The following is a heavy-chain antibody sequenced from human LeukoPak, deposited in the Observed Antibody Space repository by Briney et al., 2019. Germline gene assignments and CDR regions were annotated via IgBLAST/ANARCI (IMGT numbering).Heavy chain of an antibody. CDR3: AKAPLLRFLEWSIY. Sequence: PGGSLRLSCAASGFTFSSYAMSWVRQAPGKGLEWVSAISGSGGSTYYADSVKGRFTISRDNSKNTLYLQMNSLRAEDTAVYYCAKAPLLRFLEWSIYWGQGTLVTVSS. CDR2: ISGSGGST. D-gene: IGHD3-3*01. J-gene: IGHJ4*02. CDR1: GFTFSSYA. V-gene: IGHV3-23*01.